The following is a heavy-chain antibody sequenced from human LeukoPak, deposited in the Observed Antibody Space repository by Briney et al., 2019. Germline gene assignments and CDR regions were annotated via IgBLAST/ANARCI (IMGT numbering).Heavy chain of an antibody. D-gene: IGHD3-10*01. CDR1: GGSISSSSYY. V-gene: IGHV4-39*07. Sequence: SETLSLTCTVSGGSISSSSYYWGWIRQPPGKGLEWIGSIYHSGSTYYNPSLKSRVTISVDTSKNQFSLKLSSVTAADTAVYYCAKCRRMVDAFDIWGQGTMVTVSS. CDR3: AKCRRMVDAFDI. J-gene: IGHJ3*02. CDR2: IYHSGST.